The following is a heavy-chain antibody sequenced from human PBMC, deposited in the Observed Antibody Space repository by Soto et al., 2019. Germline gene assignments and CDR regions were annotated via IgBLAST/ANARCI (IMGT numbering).Heavy chain of an antibody. J-gene: IGHJ4*02. CDR3: ARYGSGECNRGSCYSPFDY. CDR2: IYYRGST. Sequence: QVQLQESGPGLVKPSQTLSLTCTVSGRSISSVNYYWSWIRQPPGKGLEWIGYIYYRGSTYYNPSLRSRVTISVDTSKNQFSLKPSSVTAADTAVYYCARYGSGECNRGSCYSPFDYWGQGTLVTVSS. V-gene: IGHV4-30-4*01. CDR1: GRSISSVNYY. D-gene: IGHD2-15*01.